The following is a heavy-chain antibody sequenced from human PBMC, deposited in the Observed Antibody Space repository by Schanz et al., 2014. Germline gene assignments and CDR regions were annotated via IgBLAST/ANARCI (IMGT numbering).Heavy chain of an antibody. J-gene: IGHJ3*02. D-gene: IGHD5-12*01. CDR2: IIPIHGIV. CDR1: GYTFTGYF. V-gene: IGHV1-69*04. CDR3: ARGGGPEDVFDI. Sequence: QVQLVQSGAEVKKPGASVRVSCKASGYTFTGYFIHWVRQAPGQGLEWMGRIIPIHGIVNYAQRFQDRVRITADKSTSTAYMELSSLRSDDTAVYYCARGGGPEDVFDIWGQGTILTVSS.